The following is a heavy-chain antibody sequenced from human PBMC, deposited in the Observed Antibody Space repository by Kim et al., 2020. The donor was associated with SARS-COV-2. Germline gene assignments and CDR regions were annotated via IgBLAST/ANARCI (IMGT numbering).Heavy chain of an antibody. Sequence: SVKVSCKASGGTFSSYAISWVRQAPGQGLEWMGGIIPIFGTANYAQKFQGRVTITADESTSTAYMELSSLRSEDTAVYYCARDRYYDSSGYYFFDYWGQGTLVTVSS. CDR1: GGTFSSYA. D-gene: IGHD3-22*01. V-gene: IGHV1-69*13. CDR3: ARDRYYDSSGYYFFDY. CDR2: IIPIFGTA. J-gene: IGHJ4*02.